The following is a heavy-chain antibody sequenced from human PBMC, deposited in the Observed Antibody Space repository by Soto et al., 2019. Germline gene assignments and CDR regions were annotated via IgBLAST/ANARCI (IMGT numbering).Heavy chain of an antibody. CDR1: GFTFSSYA. D-gene: IGHD2-2*01. J-gene: IGHJ6*02. CDR3: AKEWRPADILNYYGGGDG. Sequence: HPGGSLKLSCAASGFTFSSYAMTWVRQAPGKGLEWVSAISGSSGNTYYADSVKGRFTISRDNSKNTLYLQMNSLRAEDTAVYYCAKEWRPADILNYYGGGDGWGQGTTATVPS. V-gene: IGHV3-23*01. CDR2: ISGSSGNT.